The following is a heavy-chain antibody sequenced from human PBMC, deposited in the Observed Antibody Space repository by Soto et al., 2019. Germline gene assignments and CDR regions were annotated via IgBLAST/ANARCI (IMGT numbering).Heavy chain of an antibody. CDR1: GGSISSSSYY. CDR3: ARHGEYYYGSGSYQLGSLGYYYYMDV. V-gene: IGHV4-39*01. Sequence: PSETLSLTCTVSGGSISSSSYYWGWIRQPPGKGLEWIGSIYYSGSTYYNPSLKSRVTISVDTSKNQFSLKLSSVTAADTAVYYCARHGEYYYGSGSYQLGSLGYYYYMDVWGKGTTVTVSS. CDR2: IYYSGST. J-gene: IGHJ6*03. D-gene: IGHD3-10*01.